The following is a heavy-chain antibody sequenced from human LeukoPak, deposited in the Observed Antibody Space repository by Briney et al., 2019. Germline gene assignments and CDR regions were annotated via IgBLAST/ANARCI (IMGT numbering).Heavy chain of an antibody. J-gene: IGHJ4*02. D-gene: IGHD1-26*01. Sequence: GGSLRLSCAASGFTFSAYSINWVRQAPGKGLEWVSSISSSSSYIYYADSVKGRFTISRDNAKNSLYLQMNSLRAEDTAVYYCARGGGSYSAIYFDYWGQGTLVTVSS. CDR3: ARGGGSYSAIYFDY. CDR1: GFTFSAYS. CDR2: ISSSSSYI. V-gene: IGHV3-21*01.